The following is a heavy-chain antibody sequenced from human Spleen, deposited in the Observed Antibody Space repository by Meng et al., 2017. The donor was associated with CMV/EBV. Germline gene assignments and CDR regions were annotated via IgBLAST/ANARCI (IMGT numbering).Heavy chain of an antibody. V-gene: IGHV3-21*01. CDR3: AREDAYYYDSSGSGGLDY. D-gene: IGHD3-22*01. CDR1: GFTFSSYS. J-gene: IGHJ4*02. CDR2: ISSRSSYI. Sequence: GESLKISCAASGFTFSSYSMNWVRQAPGKGLEWVSSISSRSSYIYYTDPVKGRFTIPRDNAKNSLYLQINSLRAEDTAVYYCAREDAYYYDSSGSGGLDYWGQGTLVTVSS.